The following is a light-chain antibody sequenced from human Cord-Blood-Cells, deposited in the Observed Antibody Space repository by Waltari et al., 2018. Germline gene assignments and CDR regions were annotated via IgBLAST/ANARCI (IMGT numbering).Light chain of an antibody. CDR1: RSDVGGSNY. CDR3: SSYTSSSTLV. CDR2: DVS. V-gene: IGLV2-14*03. J-gene: IGLJ3*02. Sequence: QSALTQPAPVSGSPGQSLTISCTGTRSDVGGSNYVSWYQQHPGKAPKLMIYDVSNRPSGVSNRFSGSKSGNTASLTISGLQAEDEADYYCSSYTSSSTLVFGGGTKLTVL.